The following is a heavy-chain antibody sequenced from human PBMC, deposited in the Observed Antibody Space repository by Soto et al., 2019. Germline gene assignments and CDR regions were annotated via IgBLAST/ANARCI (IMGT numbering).Heavy chain of an antibody. Sequence: QVQLQESGPGLVKPSETLSLTCTVSGGSISSYYWSWIRQPPGKGLEWIGYIYYSGSTNYNPSLKSRVPISVDTSKNQFSLKLSSVTAADPAVYYCARHVPYCSDTSHCAYGMDVWGQGTTVTVSS. J-gene: IGHJ6*02. CDR2: IYYSGST. CDR3: ARHVPYCSDTSHCAYGMDV. D-gene: IGHD2-2*01. V-gene: IGHV4-59*08. CDR1: GGSISSYY.